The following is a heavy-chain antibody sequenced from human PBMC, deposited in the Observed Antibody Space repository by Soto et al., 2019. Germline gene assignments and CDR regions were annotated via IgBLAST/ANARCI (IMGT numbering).Heavy chain of an antibody. Sequence: ASVKVSCKASGYTFTSYYMHWVRQAPGQGLELMELINPSGGSTSYAQKIQGRVTMTRDTSTSTVYMELSCLRSEDPAVYYCAREHLAWLLHHPPSGMGVWGQGTTVTV. V-gene: IGHV1-46*03. CDR1: GYTFTSYY. CDR2: INPSGGST. J-gene: IGHJ6*02. CDR3: AREHLAWLLHHPPSGMGV. D-gene: IGHD3-3*01.